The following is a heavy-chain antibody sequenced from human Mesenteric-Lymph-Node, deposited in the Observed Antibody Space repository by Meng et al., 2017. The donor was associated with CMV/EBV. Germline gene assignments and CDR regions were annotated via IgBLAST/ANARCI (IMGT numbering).Heavy chain of an antibody. Sequence: QVQLHQWGAGLLKPSETLSLTCAVYGGSFSAYYWSWIRQPPGKGLEWIGEINHSGSTNYNPSLKSRITISVDTSKNQVSLKLTSVTAADTAVYFCASLAPLNNTKDKIPSGYWGQGTLVTVSS. J-gene: IGHJ4*02. D-gene: IGHD1-14*01. V-gene: IGHV4-34*01. CDR3: ASLAPLNNTKDKIPSGY. CDR2: INHSGST. CDR1: GGSFSAYY.